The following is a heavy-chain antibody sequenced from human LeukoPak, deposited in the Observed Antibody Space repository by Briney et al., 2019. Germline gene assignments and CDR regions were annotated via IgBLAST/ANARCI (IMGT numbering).Heavy chain of an antibody. J-gene: IGHJ3*01. D-gene: IGHD3-10*01. CDR2: ISGGGVST. CDR1: GFTFSSYA. Sequence: AGGSLRLSCAASGFTFSSYAMSWVRQAPGKGLEWVSAISGGGVSTYYADSVKGRFTISRDNAKNSLYLQMNSLRLEDTAVYYCAKDMGSGRYAFDFWGQGTIVTVSS. V-gene: IGHV3-23*01. CDR3: AKDMGSGRYAFDF.